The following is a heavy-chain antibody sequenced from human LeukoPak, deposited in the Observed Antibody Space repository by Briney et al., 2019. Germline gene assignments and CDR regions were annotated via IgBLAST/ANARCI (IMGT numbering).Heavy chain of an antibody. D-gene: IGHD6-19*01. CDR3: ARRSSGWHYYFDY. CDR1: GFSFSDYE. Sequence: HSGGSLRLSCAASGFSFSDYEMNWVRRAPGKGLEWVSYISSSGSTIYYADSVKGRFTISRDNAKNSLYLQMNSLRAEDTAVYYCARRSSGWHYYFDYWGQGTLVTVSS. V-gene: IGHV3-48*03. J-gene: IGHJ4*02. CDR2: ISSSGSTI.